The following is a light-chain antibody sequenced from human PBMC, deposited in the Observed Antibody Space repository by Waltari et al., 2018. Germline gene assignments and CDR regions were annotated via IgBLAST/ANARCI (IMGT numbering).Light chain of an antibody. V-gene: IGKV3-11*01. CDR2: DAS. Sequence: EIVLTQSPATLSLSPGERATLSCRASQSVSSYLAWYQQKPGQDPRLLIYDASNRATGIPARFMVSVSGTDFTLTISSLEPEDFAVYYCQQRSNWPYTFGQGTKLEIK. CDR3: QQRSNWPYT. J-gene: IGKJ2*01. CDR1: QSVSSY.